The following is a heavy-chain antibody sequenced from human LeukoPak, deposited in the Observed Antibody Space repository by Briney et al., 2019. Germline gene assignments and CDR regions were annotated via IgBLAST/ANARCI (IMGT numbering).Heavy chain of an antibody. V-gene: IGHV4-61*02. CDR3: SREGYCSSTSCDAEYDYYCYIDV. CDR2: IYTSGST. Sequence: SSETLSLTCTGSGGSISSGSYYWRWIRQPAGKGLEWIGRIYTSGSTNYNPSLKSRITISVDTTTNQFSLKLSAVTAANTAVYYCSREGYCSSTSCDAEYDYYCYIDVWGKGTTVTVSS. D-gene: IGHD2-2*01. CDR1: GGSISSGSYY. J-gene: IGHJ6*03.